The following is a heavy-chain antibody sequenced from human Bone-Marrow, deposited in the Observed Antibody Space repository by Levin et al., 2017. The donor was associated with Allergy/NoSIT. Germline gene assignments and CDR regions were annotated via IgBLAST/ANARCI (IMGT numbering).Heavy chain of an antibody. J-gene: IGHJ4*02. CDR1: GGSFSGYY. CDR2: INHSGST. D-gene: IGHD3-9*01. CDR3: ARGRFGIRFDILTGHKLTGGTFIDY. Sequence: ASETLSLTCAVYGGSFSGYYWSWIRQPPGKGLEWIGEINHSGSTNYSPSLKSRVTISVDTSENQFSLKVTSVTAADTAVYYCARGRFGIRFDILTGHKLTGGTFIDYWGQGALVTVSS. V-gene: IGHV4-34*01.